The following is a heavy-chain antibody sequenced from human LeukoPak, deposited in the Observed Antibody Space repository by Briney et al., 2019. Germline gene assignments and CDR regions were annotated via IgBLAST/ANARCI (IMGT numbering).Heavy chain of an antibody. CDR1: GFTFSSSW. Sequence: PGGSLRLSCAASGFTFSSSWVHWVRQAPGRGLVWVSYMNGDGSTISHADSVKGRFTMSRDNAKNTLHLQMNSLRDEDTAVYFCVRGTSNWYGVDSWGRGTLVSVSS. CDR2: MNGDGSTI. J-gene: IGHJ4*02. D-gene: IGHD6-13*01. V-gene: IGHV3-74*01. CDR3: VRGTSNWYGVDS.